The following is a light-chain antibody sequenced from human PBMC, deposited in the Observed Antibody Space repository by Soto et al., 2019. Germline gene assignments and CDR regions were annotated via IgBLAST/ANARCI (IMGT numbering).Light chain of an antibody. CDR3: QSYDSSLSGPWV. J-gene: IGLJ3*02. CDR2: GNS. V-gene: IGLV1-40*01. Sequence: QSVLTQPPSVSGAPGQRVTISCTGSSSNIGAGYDVHWYQQLPGTAPKLLIYGNSNRPSGVPDRFSGSKSGTSASLAITGLQAEDAADYYCQSYDSSLSGPWVFGGGTKLTVL. CDR1: SSNIGAGYD.